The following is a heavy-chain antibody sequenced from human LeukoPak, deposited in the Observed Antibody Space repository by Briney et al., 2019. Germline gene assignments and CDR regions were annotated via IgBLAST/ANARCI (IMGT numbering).Heavy chain of an antibody. V-gene: IGHV1-46*01. CDR1: GYTFTGSY. D-gene: IGHD1-26*01. Sequence: ASVKVSCKASGYTFTGSYMHWVRQAPGQGLEWMGLINPTGGSTGYAQKFQGRVTMTRDMSTSTDYMELSSLRSEDTAIYYCARDNSVGDNAWWFDPWGQGTLVTVSS. J-gene: IGHJ5*02. CDR3: ARDNSVGDNAWWFDP. CDR2: INPTGGST.